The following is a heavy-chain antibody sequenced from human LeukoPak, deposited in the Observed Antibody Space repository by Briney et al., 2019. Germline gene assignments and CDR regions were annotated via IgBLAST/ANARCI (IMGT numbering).Heavy chain of an antibody. V-gene: IGHV3-30*03. CDR3: ARGSDFWSGYFAFDY. CDR2: ISYDGSNK. Sequence: GGSLRLSCAASGFTFSSYGMHWVRQAPGKGLEWVAVISYDGSNKYYADSVKGRFTISRDNSKNTLYLQMNSLRAEDTAVYYCARGSDFWSGYFAFDYWGQGTLVTVSS. J-gene: IGHJ4*02. D-gene: IGHD3-3*01. CDR1: GFTFSSYG.